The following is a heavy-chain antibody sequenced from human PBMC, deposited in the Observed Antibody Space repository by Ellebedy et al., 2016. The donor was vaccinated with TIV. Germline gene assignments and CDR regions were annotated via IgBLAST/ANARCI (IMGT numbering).Heavy chain of an antibody. D-gene: IGHD6-13*01. CDR3: ARVRALTAAGRRGFDP. CDR2: ISYDGSNK. CDR1: GFTFSSYG. V-gene: IGHV3-30*03. Sequence: PGGSLRLSCAASGFTFSSYGMHWVRQAPGKGLEWVAVISYDGSNKYYADSVKGRFTISRDNSKNTLYLQMNSLRAEDTAVYYCARVRALTAAGRRGFDPWGQGTLVTVSS. J-gene: IGHJ5*02.